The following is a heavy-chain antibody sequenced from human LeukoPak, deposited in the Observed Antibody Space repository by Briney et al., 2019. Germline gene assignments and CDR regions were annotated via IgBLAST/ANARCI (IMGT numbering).Heavy chain of an antibody. V-gene: IGHV3-49*04. CDR2: IRSKAYGGTT. D-gene: IGHD6-6*01. CDR3: TSSSSSELDY. CDR1: GFTFSNYA. Sequence: PGGSLRLSCAASGFTFSNYAMSWVRQAPGKGLEWVGFIRSKAYGGTTEYAASVKGRFTISRDDSKSIAYLQMNSLKTEDTAVYYCTSSSSSELDYWGQGTLVTVSS. J-gene: IGHJ4*02.